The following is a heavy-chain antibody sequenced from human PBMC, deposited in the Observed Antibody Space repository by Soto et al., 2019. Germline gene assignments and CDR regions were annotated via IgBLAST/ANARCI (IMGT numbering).Heavy chain of an antibody. V-gene: IGHV1-69*08. CDR3: AKSLVFVDHGYMAV. Sequence: QVQLVQSGAEVKKPGSSVKVSCEASGGRFTNYIFTWVRQAPGQGLEWMGRSIPIKGTADYALKFQDRVSMTADKSTNSVHMEMRSLRPDDSAVYYWAKSLVFVDHGYMAVWGKGNTVNVAS. D-gene: IGHD2-21*01. CDR1: GGRFTNYI. CDR2: SIPIKGTA. J-gene: IGHJ6*03.